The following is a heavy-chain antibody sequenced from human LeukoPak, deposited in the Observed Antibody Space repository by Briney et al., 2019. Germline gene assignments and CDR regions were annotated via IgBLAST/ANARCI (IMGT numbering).Heavy chain of an antibody. D-gene: IGHD4-17*01. CDR3: AKGMTTGPRSVYHYMDV. V-gene: IGHV3-33*06. CDR1: GFTFRGYG. Sequence: GGSLRLSCVASGFTFRGYGMHWVRQAPGKGLEWLSLLWYDGSNEYYADSVKVRFTISRDYSKNTLYLQMNSLRAEDTAVYYCAKGMTTGPRSVYHYMDVWGKGTTVTVSS. CDR2: LWYDGSNE. J-gene: IGHJ6*03.